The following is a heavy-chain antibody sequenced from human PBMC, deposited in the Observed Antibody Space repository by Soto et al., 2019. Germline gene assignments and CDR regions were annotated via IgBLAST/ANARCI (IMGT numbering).Heavy chain of an antibody. J-gene: IGHJ6*02. D-gene: IGHD1-1*01. V-gene: IGHV4-31*03. CDR3: ARVSRQLERWDYYYYGMDV. Sequence: PSETLSLTCTVSGGSISSGGYYWSWIRQHPGKSLEWIGYIYYSGSTYYNPSLKSRVTISVDTSKNQFSLKLSSVTAADTAVYYCARVSRQLERWDYYYYGMDVWGQGTTVTVSS. CDR1: GGSISSGGYY. CDR2: IYYSGST.